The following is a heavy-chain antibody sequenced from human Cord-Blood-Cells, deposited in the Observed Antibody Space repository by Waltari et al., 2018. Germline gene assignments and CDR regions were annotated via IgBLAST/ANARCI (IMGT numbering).Heavy chain of an antibody. Sequence: EVQLLESGGGLVQPGGSLRLSCAASGFPFSSYAISWVRQAPGKALERISAISGSGGSTYYAVSVKGRFTISRDNSKNTLYLQMNSLGAEDTAVYYCANGWGYDWFDPWGQGTLVTVSS. D-gene: IGHD6-19*01. CDR1: GFPFSSYA. V-gene: IGHV3-23*01. CDR2: ISGSGGST. CDR3: ANGWGYDWFDP. J-gene: IGHJ5*02.